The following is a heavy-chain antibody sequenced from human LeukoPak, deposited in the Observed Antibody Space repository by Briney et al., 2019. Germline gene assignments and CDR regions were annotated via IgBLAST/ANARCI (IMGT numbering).Heavy chain of an antibody. CDR1: GYTFTSYY. V-gene: IGHV1-46*01. CDR2: INPTGGST. J-gene: IGHJ3*02. CDR3: ARGIAVAGTPDAFDI. Sequence: GASVKVSCKASGYTFTSYYMHWVRQDPGQGLEWMGIINPTGGSTSYAQKFQGRVTMTRDTSTSTVYMDLSSLRSEDTAVYYCARGIAVAGTPDAFDIWGQGTLVTVAS. D-gene: IGHD6-19*01.